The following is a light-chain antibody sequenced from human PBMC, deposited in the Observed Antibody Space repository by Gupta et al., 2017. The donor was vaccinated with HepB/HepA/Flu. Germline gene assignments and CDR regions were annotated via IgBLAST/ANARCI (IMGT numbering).Light chain of an antibody. Sequence: DIQMTQSPSSLSASVGDRVTITCQASQDISTYLNWYQQKPGKAPKLLISDASNLKTGVPSRFSGSGSGTDFTFTISSLQPEDIASYYCQQYDYLPLTFGGGTKVEIK. J-gene: IGKJ4*01. CDR1: QDISTY. CDR2: DAS. CDR3: QQYDYLPLT. V-gene: IGKV1-33*01.